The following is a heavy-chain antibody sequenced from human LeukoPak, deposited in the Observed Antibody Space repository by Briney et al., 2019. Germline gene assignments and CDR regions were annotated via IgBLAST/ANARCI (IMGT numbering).Heavy chain of an antibody. CDR2: IYTSGTT. D-gene: IGHD2-2*01. Sequence: TSETLSLTCTVSGGSVNRYYWSWIRQPAGKGLEWIGRIYTSGTTNYIPSLKSRVSMSVDTSKNQFSLKLSSLTAADTAVYYCVRDGRGYCSSSSVCYSWFDPWGQGTLVAVSS. V-gene: IGHV4-4*07. CDR3: VRDGRGYCSSSSVCYSWFDP. CDR1: GGSVNRYY. J-gene: IGHJ5*02.